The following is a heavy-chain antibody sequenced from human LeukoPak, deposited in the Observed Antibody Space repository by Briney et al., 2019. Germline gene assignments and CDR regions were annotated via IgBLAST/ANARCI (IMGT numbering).Heavy chain of an antibody. D-gene: IGHD6-13*01. J-gene: IGHJ5*02. V-gene: IGHV3-30-3*02. CDR1: GFIFSSYA. CDR3: AKRPGKAAAGPFDP. Sequence: GSLRLSCAASGFIFSSYAMSWVRQAPGKGLEWVAVISYDGSNKYYADSVKGRFTISRDNSKNTLYLQMNSLRAEDTAIYYCAKRPGKAAAGPFDPWGQGTLVTVSS. CDR2: ISYDGSNK.